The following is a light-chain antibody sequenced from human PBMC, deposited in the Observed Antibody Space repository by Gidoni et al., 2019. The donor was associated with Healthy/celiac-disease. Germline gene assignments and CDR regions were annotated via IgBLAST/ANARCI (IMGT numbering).Light chain of an antibody. CDR3: QSADSSGTYVV. Sequence: SYELPHPPSVSVSPGQTARITCSGDALPKQYAYWYKQKPGQAPVLVIYKDSERPSGIPERFSGSSSGTTVTLTISGVQAEDEADYYCQSADSSGTYVVFGGGTKLTVL. V-gene: IGLV3-25*03. J-gene: IGLJ2*01. CDR2: KDS. CDR1: ALPKQY.